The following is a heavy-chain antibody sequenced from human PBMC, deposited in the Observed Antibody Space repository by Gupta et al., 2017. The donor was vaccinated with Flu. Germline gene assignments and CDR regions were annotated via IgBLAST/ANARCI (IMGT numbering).Heavy chain of an antibody. CDR3: ATVTSGC. CDR2: INPDGSST. J-gene: IGHJ4*02. CDR1: GFTCSTSY. Sequence: EMQLVQSGGGLVQPGGSLTLSCAASGFTCSTSYLQWVRQAPGKGLVWVSRINPDGSSTSYAESVKGRFTISRDNAKNTLYLQMNSLGDDDTAVYYCATVTSGCWGQGTLVTVSS. V-gene: IGHV3-74*03. D-gene: IGHD4-17*01.